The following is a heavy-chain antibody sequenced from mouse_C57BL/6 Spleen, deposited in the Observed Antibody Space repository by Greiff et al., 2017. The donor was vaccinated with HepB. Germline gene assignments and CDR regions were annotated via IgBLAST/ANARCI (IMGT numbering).Heavy chain of an antibody. CDR1: GYTFTSYD. Sequence: VQLQQSGPELVKPGASVKLSCKASGYTFTSYDINWVKQRPGQGLEWIGRIYPRDGSTKYDEKFKGKATLTVDTTSSTAYMELHSLTSEDSAVYFCAGKLQPHYYAMDYWGKGTSVTVSS. D-gene: IGHD2-1*01. J-gene: IGHJ4*01. CDR3: AGKLQPHYYAMDY. CDR2: IYPRDGST. V-gene: IGHV1-85*01.